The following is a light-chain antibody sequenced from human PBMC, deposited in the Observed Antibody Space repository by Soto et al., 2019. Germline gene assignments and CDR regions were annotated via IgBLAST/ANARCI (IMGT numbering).Light chain of an antibody. J-gene: IGKJ1*01. V-gene: IGKV3-20*01. CDR3: QHYGYFQWT. CDR2: GAS. CDR1: QSGSSSY. Sequence: IVLTQSPGTLSLSPGERATLSCRASQSGSSSYLAWYQQKAGLAPRLLIYGASTRATCIPDRFSGSGSGTDFTLTISRLEPEDIAVYFCQHYGYFQWTFGQGTKVEIK.